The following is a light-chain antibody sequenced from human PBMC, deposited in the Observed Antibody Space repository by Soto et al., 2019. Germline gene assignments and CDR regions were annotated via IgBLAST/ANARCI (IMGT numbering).Light chain of an antibody. J-gene: IGKJ2*01. Sequence: DIQMTQSPSTLSASVGDRVTITCRASPSISSYLNWYQQKPGKAPKLLIYAASSLQSGVPSRFSGSGSGTDFTLTISSLRPEDFATYYCQQSYSTPYTFGQGTKLEIK. CDR3: QQSYSTPYT. V-gene: IGKV1-39*01. CDR2: AAS. CDR1: PSISSY.